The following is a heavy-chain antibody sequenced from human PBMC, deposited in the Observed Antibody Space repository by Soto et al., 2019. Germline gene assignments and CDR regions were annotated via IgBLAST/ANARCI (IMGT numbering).Heavy chain of an antibody. CDR3: ARGSPFITMIVVVIRPPDY. J-gene: IGHJ4*02. Sequence: PGGSLRLSCAASGFTFSSYEMNWVRQAPGKGLEWVSYISSSGSTIYYADSVKGRFTISRDNAKNSLYLQMNSLRAEDTAVYYCARGSPFITMIVVVIRPPDYWGQGTLVTVS. D-gene: IGHD3-22*01. CDR1: GFTFSSYE. CDR2: ISSSGSTI. V-gene: IGHV3-48*03.